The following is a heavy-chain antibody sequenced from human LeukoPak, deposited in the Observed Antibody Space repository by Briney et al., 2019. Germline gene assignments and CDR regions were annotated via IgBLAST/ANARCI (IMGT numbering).Heavy chain of an antibody. CDR3: VRYGPRNYFDY. V-gene: IGHV3-15*01. CDR2: IKSKTDGGTT. Sequence: GGSLRLSCAASGLTFSNVWMSWVRQAPGKGLEWVGRIKSKTDGGTTDYAAPVKGRFTISTDDSKNTLHLQMNSLKTEDTAVYYCVRYGPRNYFDYWGQGTVVTVSS. J-gene: IGHJ4*02. D-gene: IGHD4-17*01. CDR1: GLTFSNVW.